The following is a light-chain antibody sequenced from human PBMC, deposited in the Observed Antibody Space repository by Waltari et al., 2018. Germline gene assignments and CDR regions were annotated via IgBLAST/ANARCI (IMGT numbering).Light chain of an antibody. CDR1: QSVRNF. V-gene: IGKV1-39*01. CDR3: QQGYMTPRT. Sequence: DIQMTQSPSSLSASVGDSVTITCRASQSVRNFVNWYQQEPGKAPKLLIYATSSLQTGVPSRFSGSGSGTDFTLSISSLQPEDFAIYFCQQGYMTPRTFGQGTKVEI. CDR2: ATS. J-gene: IGKJ1*01.